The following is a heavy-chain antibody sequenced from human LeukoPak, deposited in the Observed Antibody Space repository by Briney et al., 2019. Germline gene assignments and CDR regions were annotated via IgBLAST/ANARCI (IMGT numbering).Heavy chain of an antibody. CDR1: GYTFTGYY. CDR2: INPNSGGT. CDR3: LGYCSGGSCYGEFDP. Sequence: GASVTVSCMASGYTFTGYYMHWVRQAPGQGLEWMGWINPNSGGTNYAQKLQGRVTMTRDTSISTAYMELSRLRSDDTAVDYCLGYCSGGSCYGEFDPWGQGTLVTVSS. J-gene: IGHJ5*02. V-gene: IGHV1-2*02. D-gene: IGHD2-15*01.